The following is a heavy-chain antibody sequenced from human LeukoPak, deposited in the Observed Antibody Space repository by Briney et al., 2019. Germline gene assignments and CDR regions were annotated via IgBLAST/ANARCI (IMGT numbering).Heavy chain of an antibody. V-gene: IGHV3-21*01. J-gene: IGHJ3*02. D-gene: IGHD6-13*01. CDR1: GFTFSSYS. Sequence: PGGSLRLSCAASGFTFSSYSMNWVRQAPGKGLEWVSSISSSSSYIYYADSVKGRFTISRDNAKNSLYLQMNSLRAEDTAVYYCALLAAAGTVDIWGQGTMVTVSS. CDR2: ISSSSSYI. CDR3: ALLAAAGTVDI.